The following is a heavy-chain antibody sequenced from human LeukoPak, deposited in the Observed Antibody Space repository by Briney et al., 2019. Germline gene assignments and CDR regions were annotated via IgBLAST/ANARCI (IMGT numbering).Heavy chain of an antibody. Sequence: SETLSLTCAVYGGSFSGYYWSWIRQPPGKGLEWIGEINHSGSTNYNPSLKSRVTISVDTSKNQFSLKLSSVTAADTAVYYCASLVHMWLRFHPGPYCSGGSCGDYWGQGTLVTVSS. V-gene: IGHV4-34*01. J-gene: IGHJ4*02. CDR1: GGSFSGYY. D-gene: IGHD2-15*01. CDR3: ASLVHMWLRFHPGPYCSGGSCGDY. CDR2: INHSGST.